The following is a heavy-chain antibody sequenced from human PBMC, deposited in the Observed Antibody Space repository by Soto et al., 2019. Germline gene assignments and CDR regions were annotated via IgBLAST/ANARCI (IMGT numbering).Heavy chain of an antibody. Sequence: EVQLVESGGGLVQPGGSLRLSCAASGFTFSSYCMSWVRQAPGKGLEWVANIKQDGSEKYYVDSVKGRFTISRDNATNSMYLQMNGLRAEDTAVYYCARGRGCSTGCHNFDYFGQGTLVTFSS. CDR2: IKQDGSEK. CDR3: ARGRGCSTGCHNFDY. V-gene: IGHV3-7*01. D-gene: IGHD2-2*01. J-gene: IGHJ4*02. CDR1: GFTFSSYC.